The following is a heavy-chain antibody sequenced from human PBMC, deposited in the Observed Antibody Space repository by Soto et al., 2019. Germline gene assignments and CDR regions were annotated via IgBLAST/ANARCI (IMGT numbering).Heavy chain of an antibody. CDR3: ARDSSGYGIKYYFDY. V-gene: IGHV4-34*01. CDR2: INHSGST. J-gene: IGHJ4*02. CDR1: GGSFSGYY. Sequence: SETLSLTCAVYGGSFSGYYWSWIRQPPGKGLEWIGEINHSGSTNYNPSLKSRVTISVDTSKNQFSLKLSSVTAADTAVYYCARDSSGYGIKYYFDYWGQGTLVTVSS. D-gene: IGHD3-22*01.